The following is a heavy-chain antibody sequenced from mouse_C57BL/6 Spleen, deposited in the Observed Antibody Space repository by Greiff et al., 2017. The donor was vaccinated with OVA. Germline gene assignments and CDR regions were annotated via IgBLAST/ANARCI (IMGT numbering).Heavy chain of an antibody. D-gene: IGHD2-2*01. Sequence: VMLVESGPGLVAPSQSLSITCTVSGFSFTSYGVDWVRQSPGKGLEWLGVIWGVGSTNYNSALKSRLSISKDNSKSQVFLKMNSLQTDDTAMYYCARIYYGSYAMDYWGQGTSVTVSS. CDR3: ARIYYGSYAMDY. J-gene: IGHJ4*01. CDR1: GFSFTSYG. CDR2: IWGVGST. V-gene: IGHV2-6*01.